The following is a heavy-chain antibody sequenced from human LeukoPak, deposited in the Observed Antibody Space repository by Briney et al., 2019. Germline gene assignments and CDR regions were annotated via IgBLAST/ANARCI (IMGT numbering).Heavy chain of an antibody. V-gene: IGHV1-18*01. CDR1: GYTFTSYG. J-gene: IGHJ4*02. D-gene: IGHD3-9*01. CDR2: ISAYNGNT. CDR3: ASRTFDDILTGYYNPTFDY. Sequence: GASVKVSCKASGYTFTSYGISWVRQAPGQGLEWMGWISAYNGNTNYAQKLQGRVTMTTDTSTSTAYMELRSLRSDDTAVYYCASRTFDDILTGYYNPTFDYWGQGTLVTVSS.